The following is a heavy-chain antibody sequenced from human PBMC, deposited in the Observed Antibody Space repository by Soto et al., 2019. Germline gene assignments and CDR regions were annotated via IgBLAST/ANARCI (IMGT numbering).Heavy chain of an antibody. CDR2: ISDSGDTS. CDR3: AKGGKDWGYYYYGMNV. Sequence: EVQLLESGGGLVQPGGSPGLSCAASGFTFSSYAMSWVRQAPVKGLEWVSAISDSGDTSYYADSVKGRFTISRDNSKNTLYLHMSSLRAEDTAVYYCAKGGKDWGYYYYGMNVWGQGTTVTVSS. CDR1: GFTFSSYA. J-gene: IGHJ6*02. D-gene: IGHD7-27*01. V-gene: IGHV3-23*01.